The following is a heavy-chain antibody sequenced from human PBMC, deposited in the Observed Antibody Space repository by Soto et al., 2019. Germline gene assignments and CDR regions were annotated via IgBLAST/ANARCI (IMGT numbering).Heavy chain of an antibody. V-gene: IGHV5-51*01. J-gene: IGHJ6*02. CDR2: IYPGDSDT. CDR1: GYSFTSYW. D-gene: IGHD3-10*01. Sequence: PGESLKISCKGSGYSFTSYWIGWVRQMPGKGLEWMGIIYPGDSDTRYSPSFQGQVTISADKSISTAFLQWSSLKASDTAMYYCARGPDGSGSYYLWDYYGMDVWGQGTTVTVSS. CDR3: ARGPDGSGSYYLWDYYGMDV.